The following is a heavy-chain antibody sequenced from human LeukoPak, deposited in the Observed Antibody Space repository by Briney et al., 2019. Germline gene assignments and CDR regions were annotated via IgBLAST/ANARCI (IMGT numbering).Heavy chain of an antibody. V-gene: IGHV4-31*03. CDR1: GGSISSGGYY. Sequence: SETLSLTCTVSGGSISSGGYYWSWIRQHPGKGLEWIGYIYYSGSTYYNPSLKIRVTISVDTSKHQFSLKLSSVTAADTAVYYCARDRFYYYDSSGYSRGAFDIWGQGTMVTVSS. J-gene: IGHJ3*02. CDR3: ARDRFYYYDSSGYSRGAFDI. CDR2: IYYSGST. D-gene: IGHD3-22*01.